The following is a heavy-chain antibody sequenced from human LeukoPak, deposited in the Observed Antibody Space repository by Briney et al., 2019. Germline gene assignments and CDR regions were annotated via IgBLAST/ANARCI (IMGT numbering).Heavy chain of an antibody. J-gene: IGHJ6*03. CDR3: ARVYHYRYSSGWRYYYYMDV. Sequence: PSETLSLTCTVSGYSISSGYYWGWIRQPPGKGLEWIGSIYHSGSTYYNPSLKSRVTISVDTSKNQFSLKLSSVTAADTAVYYCARVYHYRYSSGWRYYYYMDVWGKGTTVTVSS. D-gene: IGHD6-19*01. V-gene: IGHV4-38-2*02. CDR1: GYSISSGYY. CDR2: IYHSGST.